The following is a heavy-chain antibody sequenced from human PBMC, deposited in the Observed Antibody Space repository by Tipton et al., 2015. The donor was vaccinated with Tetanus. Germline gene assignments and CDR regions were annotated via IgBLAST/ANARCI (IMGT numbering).Heavy chain of an antibody. V-gene: IGHV4-31*03. Sequence: TLSLTCTVSGVSVMSGEYFWSWVRHLPGKGLEAIGNTQFSGGTYYDPPLKTRITLSVDTSKNQFSLKLTSVTAGDTAVYFCVKFEYRTSFASWGQGALVTVSS. CDR1: GVSVMSGEYF. CDR3: VKFEYRTSFAS. CDR2: TQFSGGT. D-gene: IGHD6-6*01. J-gene: IGHJ4*02.